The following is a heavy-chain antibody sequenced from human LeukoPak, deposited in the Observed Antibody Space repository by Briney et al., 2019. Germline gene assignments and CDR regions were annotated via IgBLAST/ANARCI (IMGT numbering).Heavy chain of an antibody. J-gene: IGHJ4*02. V-gene: IGHV1-2*06. CDR2: INPNSGGT. CDR3: ARYGEYCSGGSCYYYFDY. Sequence: EASVKVSCKASGYTFTGYYMHWVRLAPGQGLEWMGRINPNSGGTNYAQKFQGGVTMTRDTSISTAYMELSRLRSDDTAVYYCARYGEYCSGGSCYYYFDYWGQGTLVTVSS. D-gene: IGHD2-15*01. CDR1: GYTFTGYY.